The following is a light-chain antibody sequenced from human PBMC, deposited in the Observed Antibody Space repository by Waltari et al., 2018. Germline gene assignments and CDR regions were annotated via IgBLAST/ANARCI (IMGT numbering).Light chain of an antibody. CDR1: QSVSSN. V-gene: IGKV3-15*01. CDR3: QHYDVWRT. J-gene: IGKJ1*01. Sequence: EIVMTQPPATLSVSPGERAILSCRASQSVSSNLAWYQQKPGQAPRLLIYGASTRAAGIPARFSGSGSDTEFTLTINTLQSEDFAVYYCQHYDVWRTFGQGTKVEIK. CDR2: GAS.